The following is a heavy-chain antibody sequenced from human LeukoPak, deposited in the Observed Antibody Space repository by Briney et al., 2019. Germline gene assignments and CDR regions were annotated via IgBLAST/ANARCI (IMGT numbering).Heavy chain of an antibody. Sequence: GGSLRLSCAAPGFTFSNYAMNWVRQAPGKGLEWVSGIRVTDDTYYADSVKGRFTISRDNSENTLYLQMSGLRAEDTAVYYCAKGTGDMGYYFDYWGQGTLVTVSS. CDR2: IRVTDDT. V-gene: IGHV3-23*01. J-gene: IGHJ4*02. CDR3: AKGTGDMGYYFDY. CDR1: GFTFSNYA. D-gene: IGHD7-27*01.